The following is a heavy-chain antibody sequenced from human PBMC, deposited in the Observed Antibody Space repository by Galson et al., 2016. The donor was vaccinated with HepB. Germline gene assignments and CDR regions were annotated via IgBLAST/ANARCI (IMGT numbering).Heavy chain of an antibody. CDR3: ARGTTVLGDY. V-gene: IGHV3-23*01. CDR1: GFAFNVYG. J-gene: IGHJ4*02. D-gene: IGHD4-11*01. CDR2: ISTSGSST. Sequence: SLRLSCAASGFAFNVYGMTWVRQAPRKGLEWVSAISTSGSSTDYADSVRGRFTISRDNSKNTLYLQMNNLRAEDTAVYYCARGTTVLGDYWDQGLLVTVAS.